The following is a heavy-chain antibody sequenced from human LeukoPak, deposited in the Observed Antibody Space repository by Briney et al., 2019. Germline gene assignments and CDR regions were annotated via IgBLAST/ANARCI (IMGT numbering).Heavy chain of an antibody. D-gene: IGHD3-22*01. V-gene: IGHV5-51*01. CDR1: GYSFTKYW. CDR2: IYPGDSDT. Sequence: GASLKISCKGSGYSFTKYWIGWVRQMPGKGLEWMGIIYPGDSDTRYSPSFRGQVTISADKSVSTAYLQWSSLKASDTAMYYCARHVKDTSGFYYPDFDFWGQGTLVTVSS. J-gene: IGHJ4*02. CDR3: ARHVKDTSGFYYPDFDF.